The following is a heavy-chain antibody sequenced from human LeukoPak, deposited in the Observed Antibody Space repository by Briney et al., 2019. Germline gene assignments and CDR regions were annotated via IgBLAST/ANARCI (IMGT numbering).Heavy chain of an antibody. V-gene: IGHV3-48*03. CDR2: ISSSGSTI. J-gene: IGHJ4*02. CDR3: ARVIQGDYGYYFDY. D-gene: IGHD4-17*01. Sequence: GGSLRLSCAASGFTFSSYEMNWVRQAPGKGLEWVSYISSSGSTIYYADSVKGRFTISRDNAKNSLYLQMNSLRAEDTAVYYCARVIQGDYGYYFDYWGQGTLVTVSS. CDR1: GFTFSSYE.